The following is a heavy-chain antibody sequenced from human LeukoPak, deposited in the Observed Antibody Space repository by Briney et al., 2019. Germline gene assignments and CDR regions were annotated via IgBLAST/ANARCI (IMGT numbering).Heavy chain of an antibody. J-gene: IGHJ5*02. V-gene: IGHV4-34*01. CDR2: INHSGST. CDR3: AGEPTVTPTHFGVP. CDR1: GGSFSGYY. D-gene: IGHD4-17*01. Sequence: SETLSLTCAVYGGSFSGYYWSWIRQPPGKGLEWIGEINHSGSTNYNPSLKSRVTISVDTSKNQFSLKLSSVTAADTAVYYCAGEPTVTPTHFGVPWGQGTLVTVSS.